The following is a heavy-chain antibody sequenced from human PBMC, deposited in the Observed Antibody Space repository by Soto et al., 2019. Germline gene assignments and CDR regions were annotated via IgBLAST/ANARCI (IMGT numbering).Heavy chain of an antibody. D-gene: IGHD5-12*01. CDR3: ARGKWLRSSVDY. Sequence: QVQLQQWGAGLLKPSETLSLTCAVYGGSFSGYYWSWIRQPPGKGLEWIGEINHSGSTNYNPSLKSRXXIXVXTSKNQFSLKLSSVTAADTAVYYCARGKWLRSSVDYWGQGTLGTVSS. CDR2: INHSGST. J-gene: IGHJ4*02. V-gene: IGHV4-34*01. CDR1: GGSFSGYY.